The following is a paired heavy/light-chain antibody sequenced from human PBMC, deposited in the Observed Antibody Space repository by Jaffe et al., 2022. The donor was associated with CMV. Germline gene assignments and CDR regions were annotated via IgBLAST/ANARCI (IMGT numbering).Heavy chain of an antibody. CDR2: INTGNGNT. V-gene: IGHV1-3*04. CDR3: GRVGFDWLVYNWFDP. CDR1: GYTFTGYA. D-gene: IGHD3-9*01. Sequence: QVQLVQSGAEVKKPGASVKVSCKASGYTFTGYAMHWVRQAPGQRLEWMGWINTGNGNTQYSQKFQGRVTITRDTSASTTYMELSSLTSEDTAVYYCGRVGFDWLVYNWFDPWGQGTLVTVSP. J-gene: IGHJ5*02.
Light chain of an antibody. Sequence: QSALTQPRSVSGSPGQSVTISCTGSSTNIGGYKYVSWYQQHPAKAPNLMIYDVSKRPSGVPDRFSGSKSGNTASLTISGLQAEDEADYYCCSYAGSNSNYVFGTGTKVTVL. V-gene: IGLV2-11*01. CDR2: DVS. CDR3: CSYAGSNSNYV. CDR1: STNIGGYKY. J-gene: IGLJ1*01.